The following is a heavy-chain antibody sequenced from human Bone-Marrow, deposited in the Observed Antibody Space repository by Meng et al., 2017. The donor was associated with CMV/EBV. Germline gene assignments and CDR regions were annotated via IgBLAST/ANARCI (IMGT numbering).Heavy chain of an antibody. V-gene: IGHV4-59*01. CDR1: GGSISSYY. CDR3: ARTSGTGSSWMFDY. D-gene: IGHD6-13*01. CDR2: IYYSGST. Sequence: SETLSLTCTVSGGSISSYYWSWIRQPPGKGLEWIGYIYYSGSTNYNPSLKSRVTISVDTSKNQFSLKLSSVTAADTAVYYCARTSGTGSSWMFDYWGQGKLVTVSS. J-gene: IGHJ4*02.